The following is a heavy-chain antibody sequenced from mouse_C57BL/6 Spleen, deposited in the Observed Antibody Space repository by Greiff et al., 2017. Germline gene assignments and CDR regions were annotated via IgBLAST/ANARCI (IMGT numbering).Heavy chain of an antibody. CDR3: ATTAQATGFAY. CDR2: INPGSGGT. Sequence: VHLVESGAELVRPGTSVKVSCKASGYAFTNYLIEWVKQRPGQGLEWIGVINPGSGGTNYNEKFKGKATLTADKSSSTAYMQLSSLTSEDSAVYFCATTAQATGFAYWGQGTLVTVSA. J-gene: IGHJ3*01. V-gene: IGHV1-54*01. CDR1: GYAFTNYL. D-gene: IGHD3-2*02.